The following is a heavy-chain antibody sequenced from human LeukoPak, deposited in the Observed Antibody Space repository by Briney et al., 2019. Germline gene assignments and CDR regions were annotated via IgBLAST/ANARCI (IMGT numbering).Heavy chain of an antibody. D-gene: IGHD4-23*01. CDR1: GYTFTSYG. CDR2: ISAYNGNT. V-gene: IGHV1-18*01. J-gene: IGHJ3*02. CDR3: ARDDYGGDDAFDI. Sequence: ASVRVSCKASGYTFTSYGISWARQAPGQGLEWMGWISAYNGNTNYAQKLQGRVTMTTDTSTSTAYMELRSLRSDDTAVYYCARDDYGGDDAFDIWGQGTMVTVSS.